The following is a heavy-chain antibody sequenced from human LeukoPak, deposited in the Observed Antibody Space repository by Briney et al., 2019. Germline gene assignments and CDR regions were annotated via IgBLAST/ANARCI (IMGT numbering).Heavy chain of an antibody. CDR3: ARDWGGYSGFEFDY. Sequence: SETLSLTCAVSGGSISRGGYSWSWIRQPPGKGLEWIGYIYHSGSTYYNPSLKSRVTISVDRSKNQFSLKLSSVTAADTAVYYCARDWGGYSGFEFDYWGQGTLVTVSS. CDR1: GGSISRGGYS. CDR2: IYHSGST. J-gene: IGHJ4*02. V-gene: IGHV4-30-2*01. D-gene: IGHD2-15*01.